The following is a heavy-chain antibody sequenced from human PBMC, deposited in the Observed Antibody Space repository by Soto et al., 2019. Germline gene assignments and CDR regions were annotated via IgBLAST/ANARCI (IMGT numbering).Heavy chain of an antibody. D-gene: IGHD5-18*01. J-gene: IGHJ4*02. CDR2: ISYDGSNK. CDR1: GFTFSSYA. V-gene: IGHV3-30-3*01. Sequence: QVQLGESGGGVVQPGRSLRLSCAASGFTFSSYAMHWVRQAAGKGLEWVAVISYDGSNKYYADSVKSRFTISRDNTKNTLYLQMNSLRAEDTAVYYCSRDGDTAMVLVPDYWGQGTLVTVSS. CDR3: SRDGDTAMVLVPDY.